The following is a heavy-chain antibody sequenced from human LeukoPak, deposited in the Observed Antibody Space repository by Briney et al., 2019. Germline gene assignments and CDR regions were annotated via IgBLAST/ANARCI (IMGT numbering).Heavy chain of an antibody. Sequence: GGSLRLSCTISGFTFSSYWMHWVRQAPGMGLVWVSRINTDGSTTSYADSVKGRFTISRDNAKNTLYLQVNSLRAEDTAVYYCARGGLEPVDYWGQGTLVTVSS. D-gene: IGHD5-24*01. CDR2: INTDGSTT. CDR1: GFTFSSYW. J-gene: IGHJ4*02. CDR3: ARGGLEPVDY. V-gene: IGHV3-74*01.